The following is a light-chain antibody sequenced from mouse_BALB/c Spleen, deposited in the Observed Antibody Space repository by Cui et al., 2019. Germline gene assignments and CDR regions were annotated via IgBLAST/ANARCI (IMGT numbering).Light chain of an antibody. CDR2: GTS. Sequence: ENVLTQSPAIMAASLGEKVTITCSASSSVSSSYLHWYQQKSGTSPKLRIYGTSNLASGVPARFTGSGAGIYYSLTISSMEAENDATYYCQQWSGYPFTFGSGTKLEIK. V-gene: IGKV4-51*01. CDR3: QQWSGYPFT. CDR1: SSVSSSY. J-gene: IGKJ4*01.